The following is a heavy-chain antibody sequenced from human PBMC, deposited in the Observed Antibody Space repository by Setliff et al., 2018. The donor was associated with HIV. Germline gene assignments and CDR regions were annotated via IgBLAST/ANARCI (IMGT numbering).Heavy chain of an antibody. CDR3: AKVRGDTRSSPYVDF. CDR1: GFTFSNYG. D-gene: IGHD6-6*01. J-gene: IGHJ4*02. Sequence: GGSLRLSCAASGFTFSNYGMHWIRQAPDKGLEWVAFIRYDGSNKYYADSVKGRFTISRDNSKNTLFLQVNSLRAGDTALYYCAKVRGDTRSSPYVDFWGQGTPVTVSS. V-gene: IGHV3-30*02. CDR2: IRYDGSNK.